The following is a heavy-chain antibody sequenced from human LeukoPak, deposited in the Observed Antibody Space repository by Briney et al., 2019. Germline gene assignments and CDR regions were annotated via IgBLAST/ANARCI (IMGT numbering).Heavy chain of an antibody. CDR2: ISGSGGNT. V-gene: IGHV3-23*01. CDR1: GSTFSSYA. CDR3: AKAAVAAALGQYYGMDV. Sequence: PGGSLRLSCAASGSTFSSYAMDWVRQAPGKGLEWVSGISGSGGNTYNADSVKGRFTVSRDNSKNTLYLQMNSLRAEDTAVYYCAKAAVAAALGQYYGMDVWGQGTTVTVSS. D-gene: IGHD6-13*01. J-gene: IGHJ6*02.